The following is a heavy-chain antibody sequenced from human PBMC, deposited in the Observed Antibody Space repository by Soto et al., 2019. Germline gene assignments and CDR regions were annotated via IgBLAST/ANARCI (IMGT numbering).Heavy chain of an antibody. D-gene: IGHD2-15*01. CDR2: IYYSRCT. Sequence: SETVSLTCTVSCGSVSSGSNYWRWIRQAPGKGLEWIGYIYYSRCTNYNRSRKSRVTISVDTSKNQFSLKLSSVTAADTAVYYGARDKGYCSGGSCYSRFEPWGQGTLVTVSS. J-gene: IGHJ5*02. CDR1: CGSVSSGSNY. CDR3: ARDKGYCSGGSCYSRFEP. V-gene: IGHV4-61*01.